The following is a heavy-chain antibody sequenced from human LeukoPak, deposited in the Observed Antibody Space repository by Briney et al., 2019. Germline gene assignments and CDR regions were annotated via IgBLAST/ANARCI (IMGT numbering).Heavy chain of an antibody. Sequence: ASVKVSCKASGYTFTSYYMHWVRQAPGQGLEWMGIINPSGGSTSYAQKFQGRVTMTRDTSTSTVYMELSSLRSEDTAVYYCARCPRKYYYDSSVDYFDYWGQGTLVTVSS. CDR2: INPSGGST. CDR1: GYTFTSYY. J-gene: IGHJ4*02. D-gene: IGHD3-22*01. CDR3: ARCPRKYYYDSSVDYFDY. V-gene: IGHV1-46*01.